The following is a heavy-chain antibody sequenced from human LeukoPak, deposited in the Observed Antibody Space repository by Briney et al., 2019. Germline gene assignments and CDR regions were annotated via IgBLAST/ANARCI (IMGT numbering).Heavy chain of an antibody. CDR2: IDPSGGST. J-gene: IGHJ4*02. CDR3: ARDFGEMPNY. D-gene: IGHD5-24*01. Sequence: ASVKVSCKASGYTFTRYYMHWVRQAPGQGLEWMGIIDPSGGSTSYAQNCQGGVTMTRDATTSTVYLELSSLRSEDTAVYYCARDFGEMPNYWGQATLVTVSS. CDR1: GYTFTRYY. V-gene: IGHV1-46*01.